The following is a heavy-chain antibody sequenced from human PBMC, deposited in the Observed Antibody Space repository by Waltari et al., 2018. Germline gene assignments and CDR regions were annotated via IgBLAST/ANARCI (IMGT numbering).Heavy chain of an antibody. CDR2: INHSGST. CDR3: ARGSVRRWGLVPAARVQYFQH. Sequence: QVQLQQWGAGLLKPSETLSLTCAVYGGSFSGYYWSWIRQPPGKGLEWSGEINHSGSTNSTPSLKSRVTISVDTSKNQFSLKLSSVTAADTAVYYCARGSVRRWGLVPAARVQYFQHWGQGTLVTVSS. V-gene: IGHV4-34*01. D-gene: IGHD2-2*01. J-gene: IGHJ1*01. CDR1: GGSFSGYY.